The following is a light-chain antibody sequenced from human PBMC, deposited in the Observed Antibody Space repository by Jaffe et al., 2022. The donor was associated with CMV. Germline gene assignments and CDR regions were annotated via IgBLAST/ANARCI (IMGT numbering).Light chain of an antibody. CDR1: SSNIGAGYD. J-gene: IGLJ1*01. CDR2: GNS. CDR3: QSYDSSLSGSGCYV. V-gene: IGLV1-40*01. Sequence: QSVLTQPPSVSGAPGQRVTISCTGSSSNIGAGYDVHWYQQLPGTAPKLLIYGNSNRPSGVPDRFSGSKSGTSASLAITGLQAEDEADYYCQSYDSSLSGSGCYVFGTGTKVTVL.